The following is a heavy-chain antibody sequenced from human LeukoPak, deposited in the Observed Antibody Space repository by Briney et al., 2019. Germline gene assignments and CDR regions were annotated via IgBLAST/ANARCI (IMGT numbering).Heavy chain of an antibody. Sequence: PGRSLRLSCAGSGFPFSVYGIHWVRQAAGRGLEWVAVIWSDGSHKYYADSVRGRFTISRDNSKNTLFLLMSNLRAEDTAVYYCASASGSFDYWGQGTLVTVSS. CDR2: IWSDGSHK. D-gene: IGHD6-19*01. CDR1: GFPFSVYG. J-gene: IGHJ4*02. CDR3: ASASGSFDY. V-gene: IGHV3-33*01.